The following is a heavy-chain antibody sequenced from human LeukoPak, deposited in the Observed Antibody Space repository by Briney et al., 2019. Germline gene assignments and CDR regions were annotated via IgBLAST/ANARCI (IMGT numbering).Heavy chain of an antibody. CDR3: ARGQKYRSGYTVTELGSGYFDY. V-gene: IGHV4-34*01. CDR2: ITLGGSP. D-gene: IGHD5-18*01. Sequence: SETLSLTCSVSGASFSGVYWTWIRQSPGKGLEWIGEITLGGSPNYNPSLRRRVTISVDTSKNQFSLRLSSVTAADTAVYYCARGQKYRSGYTVTELGSGYFDYWGQGPLVTVSS. CDR1: GASFSGVY. J-gene: IGHJ4*02.